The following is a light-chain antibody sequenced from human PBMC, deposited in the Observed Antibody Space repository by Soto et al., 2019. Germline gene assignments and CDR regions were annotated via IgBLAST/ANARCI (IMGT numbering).Light chain of an antibody. Sequence: IVLTQSPATLSLSPGERATLSCTASQSVRNSYLAWYQQKPGQAPRLLVYGASSRATGIPDRFSGSGSGTDFTLTVSRLEPEDFAVYYCQQYGGSPWTFGQGTKVDIK. CDR2: GAS. V-gene: IGKV3-20*01. J-gene: IGKJ1*01. CDR1: QSVRNSY. CDR3: QQYGGSPWT.